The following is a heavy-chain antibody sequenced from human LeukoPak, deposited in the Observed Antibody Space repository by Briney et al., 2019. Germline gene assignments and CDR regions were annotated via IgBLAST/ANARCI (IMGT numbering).Heavy chain of an antibody. CDR1: GFTFSSYG. D-gene: IGHD6-13*01. CDR3: ARDHTSSWYYFDY. CDR2: IWYDGSNK. Sequence: PGGSLRLSCAASGFTFSSYGMHWVRQAPGKGLEWVAVIWYDGSNKYYADSVKGRFTISRDNSENTLYLQMNSLRAEDTAVYYCARDHTSSWYYFDYWGQGTLVTVSS. V-gene: IGHV3-33*01. J-gene: IGHJ4*02.